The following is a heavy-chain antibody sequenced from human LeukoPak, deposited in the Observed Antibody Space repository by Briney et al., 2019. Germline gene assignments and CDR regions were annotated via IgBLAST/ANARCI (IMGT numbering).Heavy chain of an antibody. CDR2: ISSSSSYI. CDR3: ARAPTRGYMDV. D-gene: IGHD4-11*01. Sequence: GGSLRLSCAASGFTFSSYGMNWVRQAPGKGLEWVSSISSSSSYIYYADSVKGRSTISRDNAKNSLYLQMNSLRAEDTAVYYCARAPTRGYMDVWGKGTTVTVSS. J-gene: IGHJ6*03. V-gene: IGHV3-21*01. CDR1: GFTFSSYG.